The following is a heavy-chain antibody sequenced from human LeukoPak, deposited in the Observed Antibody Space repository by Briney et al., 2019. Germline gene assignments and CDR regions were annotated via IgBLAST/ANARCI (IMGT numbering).Heavy chain of an antibody. D-gene: IGHD3-9*01. CDR3: ARGGLKYLRYFVRRARNYYMDV. CDR2: IYTSGST. CDR1: GGSISSGSYY. Sequence: SETLSLTCTVSGGSISSGSYYWSWIRQPAGKGLEWIGRIYTSGSTNYNPSLKSRVTISVDTSKNQFSLKLSSVTAADTAVYYCARGGLKYLRYFVRRARNYYMDVWGKGTTVTISS. V-gene: IGHV4-61*02. J-gene: IGHJ6*03.